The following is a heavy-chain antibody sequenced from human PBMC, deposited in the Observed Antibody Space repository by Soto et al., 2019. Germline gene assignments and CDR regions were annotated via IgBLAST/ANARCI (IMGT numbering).Heavy chain of an antibody. Sequence: GSLRLSCGASGLTFSSDWMQMVLLAPGTVRVLVSRINSDGSSTSYADSVKGRFTISRDNAKNTLYLQMNSLRAEDTAVYYCARGRYDFWSGYLIYYYYGMDVWGQGTTVTVS. V-gene: IGHV3-74*01. CDR3: ARGRYDFWSGYLIYYYYGMDV. CDR1: GLTFSSDW. CDR2: INSDGSST. D-gene: IGHD3-3*01. J-gene: IGHJ6*02.